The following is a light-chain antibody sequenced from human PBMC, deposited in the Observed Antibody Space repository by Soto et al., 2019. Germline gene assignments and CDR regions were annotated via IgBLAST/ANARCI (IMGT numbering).Light chain of an antibody. CDR1: QGISSY. CDR2: AAS. V-gene: IGKV1-9*01. J-gene: IGKJ4*01. Sequence: DIQLTQSPSFLSASVGDRVTITCRASQGISSYLAWYQQKPGKAPKLLIYAASTLHSGVPSRFSGSGSGTEFTLTISSLQPEDFATYCCQQLNSYPFTFGGGTKVEIK. CDR3: QQLNSYPFT.